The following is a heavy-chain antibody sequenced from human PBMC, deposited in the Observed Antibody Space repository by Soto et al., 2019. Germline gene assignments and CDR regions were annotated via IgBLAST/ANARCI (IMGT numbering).Heavy chain of an antibody. Sequence: SETQSLTCTVSGGSISRYYWSWIRQPPGKGREWIGYIYYSGSTNYNPSLKSRVTISVDTSKNQFSLKLSSVTAADTAVYYCARLMYYDILTGYYTGAFDIWGQGTMVTVSS. CDR2: IYYSGST. D-gene: IGHD3-9*01. V-gene: IGHV4-59*08. CDR3: ARLMYYDILTGYYTGAFDI. CDR1: GGSISRYY. J-gene: IGHJ3*02.